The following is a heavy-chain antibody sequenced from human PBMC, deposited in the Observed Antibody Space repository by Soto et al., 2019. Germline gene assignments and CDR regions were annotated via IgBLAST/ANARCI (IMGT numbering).Heavy chain of an antibody. Sequence: QVQLQEWGPGLVKPSQTLSLTWTVSGGSIRNGDYYWGWIRQPPGKGLEWIGYVYYSGTTYSHPSLNSRVSISVDTSENQFSLRLTSVTAADTAVYYCVTVNLVGAAYYFDYWGPGTLVTVSS. J-gene: IGHJ4*02. D-gene: IGHD1-26*01. V-gene: IGHV4-30-4*01. CDR1: GGSIRNGDYY. CDR2: VYYSGTT. CDR3: VTVNLVGAAYYFDY.